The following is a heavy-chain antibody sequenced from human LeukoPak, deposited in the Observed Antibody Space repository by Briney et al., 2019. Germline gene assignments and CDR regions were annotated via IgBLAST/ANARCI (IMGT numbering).Heavy chain of an antibody. CDR3: ARDVSGSYYSSSFDY. CDR1: CGSISSGGYY. V-gene: IGHV4-61*02. J-gene: IGHJ4*02. D-gene: IGHD3-10*01. CDR2: IYTSGST. Sequence: SETLSLTCTVCCGSISSGGYYWSWIRQPAGKGLEWIGRIYTSGSTNYNPSLKSRVTISIDTSKNQFSLKLSSVTAADTAVYYCARDVSGSYYSSSFDYWGQGILVTVSS.